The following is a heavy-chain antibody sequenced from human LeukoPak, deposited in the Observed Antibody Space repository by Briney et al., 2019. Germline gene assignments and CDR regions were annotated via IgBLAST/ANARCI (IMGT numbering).Heavy chain of an antibody. Sequence: GGSLRLSCAASGFTVSNNYMSWVRQAPGKGLEWVSVIYSGGGTNYANSVKGRFTVSRDNSKNTLYLQMNSLRAEDTAVYYCARSIGYGPFDYWGQGTLATVSS. CDR3: ARSIGYGPFDY. CDR1: GFTVSNNY. J-gene: IGHJ4*02. V-gene: IGHV3-66*02. CDR2: IYSGGGT. D-gene: IGHD5-12*01.